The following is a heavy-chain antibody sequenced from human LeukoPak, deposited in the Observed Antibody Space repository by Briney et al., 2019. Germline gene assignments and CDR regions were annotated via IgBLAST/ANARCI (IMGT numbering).Heavy chain of an antibody. Sequence: RGSLRLSCAASGFTFSIYWVHWVRQAPGKGLVWVSSINSDGSSTSYADSVKGRFTISRDNAKNTLYPQMNTLRAEDTAVYYCASLDYWGQGTPVTVSS. V-gene: IGHV3-74*01. CDR1: GFTFSIYW. J-gene: IGHJ4*02. CDR2: INSDGSST. CDR3: ASLDY.